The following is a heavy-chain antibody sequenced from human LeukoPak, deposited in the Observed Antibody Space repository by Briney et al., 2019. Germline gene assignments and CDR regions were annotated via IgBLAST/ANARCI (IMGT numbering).Heavy chain of an antibody. CDR3: AREAYCSSTSCLNFDY. Sequence: GASVKVSCKASGYTFTSYGISWVRQAPGQGLEWMGWISAYNGNTNYAQKLQGRVIMTTDTSTSTAYMELRRLRSDDSAVYYCAREAYCSSTSCLNFDYWGQGTLVTVSS. CDR2: ISAYNGNT. D-gene: IGHD2-2*01. CDR1: GYTFTSYG. J-gene: IGHJ4*02. V-gene: IGHV1-18*01.